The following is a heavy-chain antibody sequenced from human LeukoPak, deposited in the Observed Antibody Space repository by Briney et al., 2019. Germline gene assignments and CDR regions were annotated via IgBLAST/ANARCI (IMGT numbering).Heavy chain of an antibody. CDR1: GFTFSSYS. CDR3: ARGWRWELPDY. Sequence: GSLRLSCAASGFTFSSYSMHWVRQAPGKGLEWVSFISYDGSNKYYADSVKGRFTISRDNSKNTLYLQMNSLRAEDTAVYYCARGWRWELPDYWGQGTLVTVSS. V-gene: IGHV3-30-3*01. J-gene: IGHJ4*02. D-gene: IGHD1-26*01. CDR2: ISYDGSNK.